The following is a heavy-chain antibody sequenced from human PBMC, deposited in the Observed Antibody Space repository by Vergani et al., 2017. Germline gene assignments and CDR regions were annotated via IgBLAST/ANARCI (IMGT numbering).Heavy chain of an antibody. CDR1: GGSISSGSYY. V-gene: IGHV4-61*02. Sequence: QVQLQESGPGLVKPSQTLSLTCTVSGGSISSGSYYWSWIRQPAGKGLEWIGRIYTSGSTKYNPSLKSRVTLSVDTSKNQFSLKLSSVTAADTAVYYCAREGTLGYCSSTSCRGYNWFDPWGQGTLVTVSS. J-gene: IGHJ5*02. D-gene: IGHD2-2*01. CDR3: AREGTLGYCSSTSCRGYNWFDP. CDR2: IYTSGST.